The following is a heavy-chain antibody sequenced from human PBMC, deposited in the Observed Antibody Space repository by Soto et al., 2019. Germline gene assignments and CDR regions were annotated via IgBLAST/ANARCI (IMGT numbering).Heavy chain of an antibody. CDR3: ARERRMATIEYDYYGMDV. CDR1: GGSFSGYY. D-gene: IGHD5-12*01. Sequence: QVQLQQWGAGLLKPSETLSLTCAVYGGSFSGYYWSWIRKPPGKGLEWIGEINHSGSTNYNPSLKSRVTISVDTAKNQFSLKLSSVTAADTDVYYCARERRMATIEYDYYGMDVWGQGTTVTVSS. CDR2: INHSGST. V-gene: IGHV4-34*01. J-gene: IGHJ6*01.